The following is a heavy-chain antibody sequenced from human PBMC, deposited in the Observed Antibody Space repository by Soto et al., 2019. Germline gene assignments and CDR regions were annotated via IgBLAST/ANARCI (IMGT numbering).Heavy chain of an antibody. D-gene: IGHD1-26*01. CDR1: GGTFSSYA. CDR3: ARVSSGRGGMDV. Sequence: SVKVSCKASGGTFSSYAISWVRQAPGQGLEWMGGIIPIFGTANYAQKFQGRVTITADESTSTAYMELSSLRSEDTVVYYCARVSSGRGGMDVWGQGTTVTVS. J-gene: IGHJ6*02. CDR2: IIPIFGTA. V-gene: IGHV1-69*13.